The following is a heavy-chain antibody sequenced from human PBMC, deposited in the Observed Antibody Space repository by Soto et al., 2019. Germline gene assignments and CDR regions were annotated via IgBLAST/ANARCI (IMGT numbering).Heavy chain of an antibody. J-gene: IGHJ4*02. Sequence: GGSLRLSCAASGFTFSSYDMSWVRQAPGKGLEWVSTISGSGVSTYYADSVKGRFTISRDNSRNRLYLQMNSLRAEDTAVYNCAKDPTRTYYYDNSDYYQAAYWGQGTLVTVSS. D-gene: IGHD3-22*01. V-gene: IGHV3-23*01. CDR2: ISGSGVST. CDR1: GFTFSSYD. CDR3: AKDPTRTYYYDNSDYYQAAY.